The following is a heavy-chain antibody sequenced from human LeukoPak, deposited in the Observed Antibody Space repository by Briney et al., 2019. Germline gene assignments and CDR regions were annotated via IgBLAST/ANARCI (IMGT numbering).Heavy chain of an antibody. CDR3: AKAQLRYYYYGMDV. V-gene: IGHV3-23*01. CDR2: ISGSGGST. D-gene: IGHD2-2*01. Sequence: SGGSLRLSCAASGFTFSSYAMSWVRQAPGKGLEWVSAISGSGGSTYYADSVKGRFTISRDNSKNTLYLQMNSLRAEDTAVYYCAKAQLRYYYYGMDVWGQGTTVTVSS. J-gene: IGHJ6*02. CDR1: GFTFSSYA.